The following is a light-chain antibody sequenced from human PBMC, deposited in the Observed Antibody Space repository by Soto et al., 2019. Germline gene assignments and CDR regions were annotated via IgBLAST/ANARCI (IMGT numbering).Light chain of an antibody. V-gene: IGKV3-20*01. CDR2: GAS. Sequence: EIVLTQSPGTLSLSPGERATLFCRASQSVSGSFLAWYQQKPGQAPRLLMYGASSRATGIPDRFSGGGSGTDFTLTISRLEPEDFAVYYCQQYGSSPTFGQGTKVDIK. J-gene: IGKJ1*01. CDR1: QSVSGSF. CDR3: QQYGSSPT.